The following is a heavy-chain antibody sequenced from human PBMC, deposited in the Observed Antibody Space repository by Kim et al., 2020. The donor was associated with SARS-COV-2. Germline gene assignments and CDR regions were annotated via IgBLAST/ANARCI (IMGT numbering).Heavy chain of an antibody. Sequence: GGSLRLSCAASGFTFSGYGLHWVRQAPGKGLEWVALIWYDGTNENYADSVKGRFTISRDNSKNTLYLQMNSLRVEDTAVYYCAKDLYSGYPPNYFDFWGQGTLVTVSS. CDR3: AKDLYSGYPPNYFDF. V-gene: IGHV3-33*06. CDR1: GFTFSGYG. CDR2: IWYDGTNE. D-gene: IGHD5-12*01. J-gene: IGHJ4*02.